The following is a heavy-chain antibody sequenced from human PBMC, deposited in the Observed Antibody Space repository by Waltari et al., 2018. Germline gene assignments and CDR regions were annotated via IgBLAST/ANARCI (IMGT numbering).Heavy chain of an antibody. D-gene: IGHD3-10*01. CDR2: INPGESHI. V-gene: IGHV5-51*01. CDR1: GFSFSSYW. J-gene: IGHJ4*02. CDR3: ARQGFGKLYSLDY. Sequence: EVQLVQSGTEVKKPGESLKISCEASGFSFSSYWIAWVRQTPGKGLEWMGIINPGESHIRYSPSFQGQVTISADDSKTTAYLHWTSLKASDSGIYYCARQGFGKLYSLDYWGQGTLVTVSS.